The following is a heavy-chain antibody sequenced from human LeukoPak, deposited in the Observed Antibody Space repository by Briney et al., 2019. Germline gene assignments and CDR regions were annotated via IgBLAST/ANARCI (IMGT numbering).Heavy chain of an antibody. CDR1: GGSFSGYY. D-gene: IGHD2-8*01. V-gene: IGHV4-34*01. CDR3: ARQRRSRVLDY. J-gene: IGHJ4*02. Sequence: SETLSLTCAVYGGSFSGYYWSWIRQPPGKGLEWIGEIYHSGSTNYNPSLKSRVTISVDTSKNQFSLKLSSVTAADTAVYYCARQRRSRVLDYWGQGTLVTVSS. CDR2: IYHSGST.